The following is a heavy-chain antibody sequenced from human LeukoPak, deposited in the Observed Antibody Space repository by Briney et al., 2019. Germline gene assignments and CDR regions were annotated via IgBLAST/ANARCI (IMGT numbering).Heavy chain of an antibody. J-gene: IGHJ4*02. CDR1: GYIFTGYY. CDR3: AAMVRGVLDY. Sequence: ASVKVSCKASGYIFTGYYMHWVRQAPGQGLEWMGWINPNSGDTNYAQKFQGRVTMTRDTSISTAYMELSRLRSDDTAVYYCAAMVRGVLDYWGQGTLVTVFS. D-gene: IGHD3-10*01. CDR2: INPNSGDT. V-gene: IGHV1-2*02.